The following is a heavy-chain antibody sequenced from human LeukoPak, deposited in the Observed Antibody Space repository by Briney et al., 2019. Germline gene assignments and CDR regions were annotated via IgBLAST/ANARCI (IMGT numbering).Heavy chain of an antibody. V-gene: IGHV3-30*02. CDR1: GLSFSTYS. Sequence: GGSLRLSCAASGLSFSTYSMNWVRQAPGKGLEWVAFIRYDGSNKYYADSVKGRFTISRDNSKNTLYLQMNSLRPEDTAVYYCAKVNKGGYDSFDYWGQGTLVTVSS. CDR3: AKVNKGGYDSFDY. D-gene: IGHD5-12*01. J-gene: IGHJ4*02. CDR2: IRYDGSNK.